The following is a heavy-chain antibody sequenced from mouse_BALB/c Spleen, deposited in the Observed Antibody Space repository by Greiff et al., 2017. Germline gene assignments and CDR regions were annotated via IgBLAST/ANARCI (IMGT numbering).Heavy chain of an antibody. J-gene: IGHJ3*01. CDR2: ISSGGSYT. D-gene: IGHD2-1*01. Sequence: EVQRVESGGGLVKPGGSLKLSCAASGFTFSSYTMSWVRQTPEKRLEWVATISSGGSYTYYPDSVKGRFTISRDNAKNTLYLQMSSLKSEDTAMYYCTRDLLWGQGTLVTVSA. CDR1: GFTFSSYT. V-gene: IGHV5-6-4*01. CDR3: TRDLL.